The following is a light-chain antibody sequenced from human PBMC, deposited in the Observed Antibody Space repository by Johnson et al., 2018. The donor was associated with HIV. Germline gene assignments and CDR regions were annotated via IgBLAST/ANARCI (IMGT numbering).Light chain of an antibody. Sequence: QSVLTQPPSVSAAPGQKVTISCSGSSSNIGNNYVSWYQHLPGTAPKLLIYENTKRPSGVPDRFSGSKSGSSATLGITGLPTGDEADYYCATWGRSLTVYVFGTGTKVTVL. CDR2: ENT. V-gene: IGLV1-51*02. CDR3: ATWGRSLTVYV. CDR1: SSNIGNNY. J-gene: IGLJ1*01.